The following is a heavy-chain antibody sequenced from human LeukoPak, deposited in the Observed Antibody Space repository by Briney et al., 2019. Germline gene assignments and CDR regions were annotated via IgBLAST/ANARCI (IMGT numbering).Heavy chain of an antibody. CDR1: GFTFSSYW. V-gene: IGHV3-74*01. CDR3: ARGVSGTGPDI. D-gene: IGHD5/OR15-5a*01. Sequence: GGSLRLSCAASGFTFSSYWMHWVRQAPGKGLVWVSRIKTDGSSADYADSVKGRFTISRDNAKNTMYLQMNSMRAEDTAVYYCARGVSGTGPDIWGLGTMVTVSS. CDR2: IKTDGSSA. J-gene: IGHJ3*02.